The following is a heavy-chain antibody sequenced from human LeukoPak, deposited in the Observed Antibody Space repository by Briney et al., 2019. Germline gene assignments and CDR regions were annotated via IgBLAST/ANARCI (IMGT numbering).Heavy chain of an antibody. D-gene: IGHD2-21*01. CDR1: GGSISSYY. J-gene: IGHJ4*02. V-gene: IGHV4-59*01. CDR3: AGVKIGY. CDR2: IYYSGST. Sequence: EASETLSLTCTVSGGSISSYYWSWIRQPPGKGLEWIGYIYYSGSTNYNPSLKSRVTISVDTSKNQFSLKLSSVTAADTAVYYCAGVKIGYWGQGTLVTVSS.